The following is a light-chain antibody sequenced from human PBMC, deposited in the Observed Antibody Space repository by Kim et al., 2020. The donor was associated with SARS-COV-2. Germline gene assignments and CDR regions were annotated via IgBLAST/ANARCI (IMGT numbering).Light chain of an antibody. J-gene: IGKJ2*01. V-gene: IGKV3-20*01. CDR2: GAS. Sequence: FPRERATPSCRASQSVSSSYLASYQQKPGQAPRLLIYGASSRATGIPDRFSGSGSGTAFSLTISRLEPEDFAVDYCQQYGSSPTVTFGQGTKLEI. CDR1: QSVSSSY. CDR3: QQYGSSPTVT.